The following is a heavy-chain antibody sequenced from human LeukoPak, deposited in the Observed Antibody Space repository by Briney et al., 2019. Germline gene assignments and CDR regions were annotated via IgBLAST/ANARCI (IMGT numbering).Heavy chain of an antibody. V-gene: IGHV1-69*04. J-gene: IGHJ6*02. D-gene: IGHD1-14*01. CDR2: IIPIFGIA. Sequence: SVKVSCKASGGTFSSYAISWVRQAPGQGLEWMGRIIPIFGIANYAQKFQGRVTITADKSTSTAYMELSSLRSEDTAVYYCARSGGPPRYYYGMDVWGQGTTVTVSS. CDR3: ARSGGPPRYYYGMDV. CDR1: GGTFSSYA.